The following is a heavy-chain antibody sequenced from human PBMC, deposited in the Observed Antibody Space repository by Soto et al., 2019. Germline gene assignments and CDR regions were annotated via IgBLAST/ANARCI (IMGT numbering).Heavy chain of an antibody. CDR3: ARGYCSGGSCLGDY. CDR1: GGTFSSYA. V-gene: IGHV1-69*12. CDR2: IIPIFGTE. D-gene: IGHD2-15*01. J-gene: IGHJ4*02. Sequence: QVQLVQSGAEVKKPGSSVKVSGKASGGTFSSYAISWVRQAPGQGLEWMGGIIPIFGTENYAQKFQGRVTITADESKGTAYMELSRLRSEDRAVYYCARGYCSGGSCLGDYWGQGTLVTVSS.